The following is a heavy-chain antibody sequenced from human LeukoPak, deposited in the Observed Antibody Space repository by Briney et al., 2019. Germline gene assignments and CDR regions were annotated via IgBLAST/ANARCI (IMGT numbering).Heavy chain of an antibody. J-gene: IGHJ4*02. D-gene: IGHD6-13*01. CDR3: AKDREAAGSGFPFDH. V-gene: IGHV3-9*01. CDR1: GFTFDDYA. Sequence: GGSLRLSCAASGFTFDDYAMHWVRQAPGEGQGWVSGIRWNSGRIGYPESVKDQFTISRHKAKKSLYLQMNSLRAEDTALYYCAKDREAAGSGFPFDHWGQGTLVTVSS. CDR2: IRWNSGRI.